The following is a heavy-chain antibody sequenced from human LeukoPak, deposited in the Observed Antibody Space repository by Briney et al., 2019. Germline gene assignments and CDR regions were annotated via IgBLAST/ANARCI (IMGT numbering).Heavy chain of an antibody. V-gene: IGHV3-7*03. J-gene: IGHJ4*02. CDR3: ARNEKWGRDY. CDR2: IVQDGSQK. D-gene: IGHD1-26*01. CDR1: GFTFSSHW. Sequence: PGGSLRLSCAASGFTFSSHWMSWVRQAPGKGLEWVANIVQDGSQKYYVDSVKGRFTISRDNGKNSLYLQMNSQRAEDTAVYYCARNEKWGRDYWGQGTLVTVSS.